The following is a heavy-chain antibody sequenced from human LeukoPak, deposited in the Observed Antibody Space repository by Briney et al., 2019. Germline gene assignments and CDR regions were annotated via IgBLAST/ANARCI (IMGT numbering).Heavy chain of an antibody. CDR1: GYTFTRYY. D-gene: IGHD5-12*01. V-gene: IGHV1-46*01. CDR3: ARDNSVGDSAWWFDP. J-gene: IGHJ5*02. CDR2: INPSGDNT. Sequence: ASVKVSCKAFGYTFTRYYMHWVRQAPGQGREWMGIINPSGDNTWYAQKFQGRVTMTRDMATSTDYMEVSSLRSEDTAVYYCARDNSVGDSAWWFDPWGQGTLVTVSS.